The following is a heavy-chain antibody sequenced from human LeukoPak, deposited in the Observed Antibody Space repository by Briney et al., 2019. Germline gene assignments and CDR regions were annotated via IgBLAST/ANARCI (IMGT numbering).Heavy chain of an antibody. V-gene: IGHV1-18*01. J-gene: IGHJ6*02. CDR2: ISAYNGNT. Sequence: ASVKVSCKASGYTFTSYGISWVRQAPGQGLEWMGWISAYNGNTNYAQKLQGRVTMTTDTSTSTAYMELRSLRSDDTAVYYCARVGRSGSSGWYYYYGMDVWGQGTLVTVSS. CDR3: ARVGRSGSSGWYYYYGMDV. D-gene: IGHD6-19*01. CDR1: GYTFTSYG.